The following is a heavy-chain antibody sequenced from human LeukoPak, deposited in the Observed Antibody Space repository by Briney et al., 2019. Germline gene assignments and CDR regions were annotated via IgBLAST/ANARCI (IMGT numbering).Heavy chain of an antibody. CDR3: ARDRAPPGRVNFDI. CDR2: INPDSGGT. CDR1: GYTFTGCY. J-gene: IGHJ3*02. V-gene: IGHV1-2*02. D-gene: IGHD3-16*01. Sequence: ASVKVSCKASGYTFTGCYIHWVRQAPGQGLEWMGWINPDSGGTNYAQKLQGRVTMTRDTSISTAYMELSSLTSDDTAVYYCARDRAPPGRVNFDIWGQGTMVTVSS.